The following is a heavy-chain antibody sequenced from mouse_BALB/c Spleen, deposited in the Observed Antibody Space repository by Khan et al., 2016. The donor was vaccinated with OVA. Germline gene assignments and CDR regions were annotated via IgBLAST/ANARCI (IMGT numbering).Heavy chain of an antibody. CDR3: ARRSV. J-gene: IGHJ1*01. Sequence: VQLKQSGPGLVKPSQSLTLTCTVTGYSITSDYAWNWIRQFPGSKLEWMGYIHYSGSTSYNPSLTSRISITRDPSKNQFFLQLNSVTIEDTATYYCARRSVWGAGTTVTVSS. CDR2: IHYSGST. CDR1: GYSITSDYA. V-gene: IGHV3-2*02.